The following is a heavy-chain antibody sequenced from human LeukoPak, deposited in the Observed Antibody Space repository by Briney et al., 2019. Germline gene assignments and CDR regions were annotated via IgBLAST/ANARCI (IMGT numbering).Heavy chain of an antibody. CDR1: GYTFTGYY. CDR2: INPNSGGT. CDR3: ARGALVGMVVAWFDP. Sequence: ASVKVSCKASGYTFTGYYMHWVRQAPGQGVEWMGWINPNSGGTNYAQKFQGRVTMTRDTSISTAYMELSRLRSDDTAVYYCARGALVGMVVAWFDPWGQGTLVTVSS. V-gene: IGHV1-2*02. J-gene: IGHJ5*02. D-gene: IGHD3-10*01.